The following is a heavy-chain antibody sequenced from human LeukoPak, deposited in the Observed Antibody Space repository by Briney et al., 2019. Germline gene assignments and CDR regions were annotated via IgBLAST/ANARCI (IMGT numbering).Heavy chain of an antibody. CDR1: GYTFTSYG. V-gene: IGHV1-18*01. D-gene: IGHD3-9*01. J-gene: IGHJ5*02. CDR2: ISAYNGNT. Sequence: ASVKVSCKASGYTFTSYGISWVRQAPGQGLEWMGWISAYNGNTNYAQKLQGRVTMTTDISTSTAYMELRSLRSDDTAVYYCARSELRYFEWLLMNNWFDPWGQGTLVTVSS. CDR3: ARSELRYFEWLLMNNWFDP.